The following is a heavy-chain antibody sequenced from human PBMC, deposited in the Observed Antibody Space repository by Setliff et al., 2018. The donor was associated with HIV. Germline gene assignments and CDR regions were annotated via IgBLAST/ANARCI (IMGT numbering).Heavy chain of an antibody. J-gene: IGHJ4*02. CDR3: ARAPWIQLWDLLDY. Sequence: GSLRLSCATSGFAFSDYDFHWVRQVTGEGLEWVSAIGTGGDTYYADSVKGRFTISRENAKNSLYLQMNNVRAGDTAVYYCARAPWIQLWDLLDYWGQGTLVTVSS. CDR2: IGTGGDT. V-gene: IGHV3-13*01. D-gene: IGHD5-18*01. CDR1: GFAFSDYD.